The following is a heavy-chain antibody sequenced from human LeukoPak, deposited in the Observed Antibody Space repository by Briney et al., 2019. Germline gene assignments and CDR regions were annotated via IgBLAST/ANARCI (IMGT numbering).Heavy chain of an antibody. CDR2: IYYSGST. V-gene: IGHV4-39*01. CDR3: ARQTYYDFWSGYYTGQHFDY. D-gene: IGHD3-3*01. J-gene: IGHJ4*02. Sequence: SETLSLTCTVSGGSIGSYYWSWIRQPPGKGLEWIGSIYYSGSTYYNPSLKSRVTISVDTSKNQFSLKLSSVTAADTAVYYRARQTYYDFWSGYYTGQHFDYWGQGTLVTVSS. CDR1: GGSIGSYY.